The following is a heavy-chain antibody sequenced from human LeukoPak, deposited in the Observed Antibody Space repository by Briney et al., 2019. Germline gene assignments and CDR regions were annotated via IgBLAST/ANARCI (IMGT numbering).Heavy chain of an antibody. CDR1: GFSLSDPH. D-gene: IGHD2-2*01. V-gene: IGHV3-73*01. CDR2: IRSRRDNYAT. Sequence: PGGPLELSWAAPGFSLSDPHMHGARQAPGKGRGGVGHIRSRRDNYATAYGVSVQGRFTISRDDSNNMAYLQMNSLTADDTAVYYCSRQTVSCHDFWGQGTLVTVSS. J-gene: IGHJ4*02. CDR3: SRQTVSCHDF.